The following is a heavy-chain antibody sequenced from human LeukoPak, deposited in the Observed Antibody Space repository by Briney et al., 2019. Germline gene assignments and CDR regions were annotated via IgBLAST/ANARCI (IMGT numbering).Heavy chain of an antibody. D-gene: IGHD7-27*01. CDR3: ATIAPGDLFDS. CDR1: GSTLTEFS. V-gene: IGHV1-24*01. Sequence: ASVKASCKVSGSTLTEFSIHWVRQAPGKGLEWMGGFVPEDGETIYAQSFQGRVTMTEDTSTDTAYMELSSLRSEDTAMYYCATIAPGDLFDSWGQGTLVTVSS. J-gene: IGHJ4*02. CDR2: FVPEDGET.